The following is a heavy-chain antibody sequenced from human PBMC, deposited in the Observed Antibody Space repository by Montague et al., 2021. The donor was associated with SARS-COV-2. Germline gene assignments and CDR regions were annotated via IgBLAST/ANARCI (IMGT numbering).Heavy chain of an antibody. CDR3: ARDKGYDYDWGSYQYYYGMDV. CDR1: GFTFSSYA. V-gene: IGHV3-30*04. D-gene: IGHD3-16*01. J-gene: IGHJ6*02. CDR2: ISYAGSNK. Sequence: SLRLSCAASGFTFSSYAMHWVRQAPGKGLEWVAAISYAGSNKYYLYSXXGRFTISRDNSKSTLYLQMNSLRAEDTAVYYCARDKGYDYDWGSYQYYYGMDVWGQGTTVTVSS.